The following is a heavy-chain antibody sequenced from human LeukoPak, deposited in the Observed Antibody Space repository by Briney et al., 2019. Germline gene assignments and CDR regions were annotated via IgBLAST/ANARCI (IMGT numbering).Heavy chain of an antibody. J-gene: IGHJ4*02. CDR1: GFTFSSYA. CDR2: ISGSGGST. V-gene: IGHV3-23*01. D-gene: IGHD2-15*01. Sequence: GGSLRLSCAASGFTFSSYAMSWVRQAPGKGLEWVSAISGSGGSTYYADSVKGRFTISRDNSKNTLYLQMNSLGAEDTAVYYCAAIVVVAATPDYWGQGTLVTVSS. CDR3: AAIVVVAATPDY.